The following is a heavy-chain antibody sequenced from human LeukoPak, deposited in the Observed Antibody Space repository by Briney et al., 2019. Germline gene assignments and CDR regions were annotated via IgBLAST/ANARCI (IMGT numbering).Heavy chain of an antibody. J-gene: IGHJ4*02. CDR1: GFTFSSYS. CDR3: ARDLISSGYRFDY. Sequence: GGSLRLSCAASGFTFSSYSMNWVRQAPGKGLEGVSYITSSSSTKYYADSVKGRFTISRDNAKNSLYLEMNSLRDEDTAVYYCARDLISSGYRFDYWGQGTLVTVSS. D-gene: IGHD3-22*01. V-gene: IGHV3-48*02. CDR2: ITSSSSTK.